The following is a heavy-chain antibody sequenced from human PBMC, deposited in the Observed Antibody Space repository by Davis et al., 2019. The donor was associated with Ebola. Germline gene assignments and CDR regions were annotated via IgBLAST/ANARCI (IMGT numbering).Heavy chain of an antibody. CDR1: GFTFSSYS. V-gene: IGHV3-21*01. Sequence: GESLKISCAASGFTFSSYSMNWVRQAPGKGLEWVSSISSSSSYIYYADSVKGRFTISRDNAKNSLYLQMNSLRAEDTAVYYCAREAYYYDSSGYYSQFDYWGLGTLVTVSS. CDR2: ISSSSSYI. J-gene: IGHJ4*02. CDR3: AREAYYYDSSGYYSQFDY. D-gene: IGHD3-22*01.